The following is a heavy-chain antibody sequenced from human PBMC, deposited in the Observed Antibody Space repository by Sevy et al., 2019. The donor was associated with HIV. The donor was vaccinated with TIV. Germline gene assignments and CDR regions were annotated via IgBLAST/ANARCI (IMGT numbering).Heavy chain of an antibody. CDR1: AFSLSNYY. CDR3: AREGVIYDDDGRDFDDAFDI. V-gene: IGHV3-7*01. CDR2: IKQGGNEQ. J-gene: IGHJ3*02. Sequence: GGSLRLSCAASAFSLSNYYMTWVRQAPGKGLEWVANIKQGGNEQFYLESVKGRFTISRDDSKNSVYLQMTSLRAEDTAVDDCAREGVIYDDDGRDFDDAFDIWGHGTMVTVSS. D-gene: IGHD2-21*01.